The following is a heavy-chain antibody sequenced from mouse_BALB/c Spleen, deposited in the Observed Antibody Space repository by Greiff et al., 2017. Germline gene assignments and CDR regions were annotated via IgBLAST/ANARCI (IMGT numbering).Heavy chain of an antibody. CDR1: GYTFTDYA. CDR2: ISTYYGDA. V-gene: IGHV1S137*01. J-gene: IGHJ3*01. Sequence: VKLLESGAELVRPGVSVKISCKGSGYTFTDYAMHWVKQSHAKSLEWIGVISTYYGDASYNQKFKGKATMTVDKSSSTAYMELARLTSEDSAIYYCARCHGGAWFAYWGQGTLVTVSA. CDR3: ARCHGGAWFAY.